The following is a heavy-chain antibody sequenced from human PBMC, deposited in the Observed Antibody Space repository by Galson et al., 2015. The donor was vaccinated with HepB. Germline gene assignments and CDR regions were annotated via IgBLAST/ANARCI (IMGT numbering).Heavy chain of an antibody. CDR2: ISYDGSTE. D-gene: IGHD2-8*02. J-gene: IGHJ5*02. V-gene: IGHV3-30*13. CDR3: VRDTPLVP. Sequence: SLRLSCAASGFIFSSYGTHWVRQAPGKGLEWVTFISYDGSTERYVDSVKGRFTISRDSYRKSVYLQMNSLRVEDTAVYYCVRDTPLVPWGQGTPVTVSS. CDR1: GFIFSSYG.